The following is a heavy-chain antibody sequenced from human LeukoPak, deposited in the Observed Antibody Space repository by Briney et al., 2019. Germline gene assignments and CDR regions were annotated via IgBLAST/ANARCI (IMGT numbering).Heavy chain of an antibody. Sequence: GGSLRLSCAASGFTFSSYSMNWVRQAPGKGLEWVSSISSSSSYIYYADSVKGRFTISRDNAKNSLYLQMNSLSAEDTAVYYCARDLAGATTPFDYWGQGTLVTVSS. CDR3: ARDLAGATTPFDY. V-gene: IGHV3-21*01. J-gene: IGHJ4*02. CDR1: GFTFSSYS. CDR2: ISSSSSYI. D-gene: IGHD1-26*01.